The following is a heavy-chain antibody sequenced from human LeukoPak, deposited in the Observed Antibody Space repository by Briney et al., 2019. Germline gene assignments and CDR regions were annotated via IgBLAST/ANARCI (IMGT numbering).Heavy chain of an antibody. D-gene: IGHD4-17*01. CDR2: FDPEDGET. CDR1: GYTFTSYY. CDR3: ATSNYGGFDY. J-gene: IGHJ4*02. V-gene: IGHV1-24*01. Sequence: ASVKVSCKASGYTFTSYYMHWVRQAPGKGLEWMGGFDPEDGETIYAQKFQGRVTMTEDTSTDTAYMELSSLRSEDTAVYYCATSNYGGFDYWGQGTLVTVSS.